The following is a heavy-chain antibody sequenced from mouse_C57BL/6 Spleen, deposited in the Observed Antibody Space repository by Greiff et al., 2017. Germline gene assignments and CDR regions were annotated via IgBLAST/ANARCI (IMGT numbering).Heavy chain of an antibody. V-gene: IGHV1-53*01. Sequence: QVQLQQPGTELVKPGASVKLSCKASGYTFTSYWMRWVKQRPGQGLEWIGNINPSNGGTNYNEKFKSKATLTVDKSSSTAYMQLSSLTSEDSAVYYCARCITTVVAPFDYWGQGTTLTVSS. D-gene: IGHD1-1*01. CDR3: ARCITTVVAPFDY. J-gene: IGHJ2*01. CDR2: INPSNGGT. CDR1: GYTFTSYW.